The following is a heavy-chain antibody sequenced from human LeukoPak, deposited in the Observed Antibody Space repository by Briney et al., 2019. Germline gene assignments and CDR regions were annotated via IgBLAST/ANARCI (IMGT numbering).Heavy chain of an antibody. CDR1: GFSFSAYG. CDR2: IWYDGSST. V-gene: IGHV3-33*06. Sequence: PGRSLRLSCAASGFSFSAYGVHWVRQAPGKGLEWVAVIWYDGSSTYYADSVKGRFTISRDNSKNTLYLQMNSLRAEDTAVYYCAKDHYIAVAEIDYWGQGTLVTVSS. J-gene: IGHJ4*02. CDR3: AKDHYIAVAEIDY. D-gene: IGHD6-19*01.